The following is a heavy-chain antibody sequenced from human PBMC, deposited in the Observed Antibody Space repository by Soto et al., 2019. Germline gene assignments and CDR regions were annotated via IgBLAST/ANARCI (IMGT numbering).Heavy chain of an antibody. J-gene: IGHJ4*02. V-gene: IGHV3-64*01. Sequence: GGSLRLSCAASGFTFSTYAMHWVRQAPGKGLEYVSAISSHGDSTYYANSVKGRFTISRDNSKNTLYLQMGSLRTEDMAVYYCARRVDYWGQGTLVTVSS. CDR2: ISSHGDST. CDR3: ARRVDY. CDR1: GFTFSTYA.